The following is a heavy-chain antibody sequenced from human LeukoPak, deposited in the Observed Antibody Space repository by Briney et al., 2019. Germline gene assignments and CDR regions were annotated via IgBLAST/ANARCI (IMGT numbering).Heavy chain of an antibody. CDR2: INHSGST. J-gene: IGHJ4*02. V-gene: IGHV4-34*01. Sequence: SETLSLTCAVYGGSFSGYYWSWIRQPPGKGLEWIGEINHSGSTNYNPSLKSRVTISVDTSKNQFSLKLSSVTAADMAVYYCARGRVGATVISKWGQGTLVTVSS. CDR1: GGSFSGYY. D-gene: IGHD1-26*01. CDR3: ARGRVGATVISK.